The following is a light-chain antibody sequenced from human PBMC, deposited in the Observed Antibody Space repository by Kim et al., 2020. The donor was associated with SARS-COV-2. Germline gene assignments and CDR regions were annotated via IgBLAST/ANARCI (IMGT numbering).Light chain of an antibody. Sequence: SYELTQPPSVSVSPGQTASITCSGDKLGDKYACWYQQKPGQSPVLVIYQDSKRPSGIPERFSGSNSGNTATLTISGTQAMDEADYYCQAWDSSTVVFGGGTQRTV. J-gene: IGLJ2*01. CDR3: QAWDSSTVV. V-gene: IGLV3-1*01. CDR1: KLGDKY. CDR2: QDS.